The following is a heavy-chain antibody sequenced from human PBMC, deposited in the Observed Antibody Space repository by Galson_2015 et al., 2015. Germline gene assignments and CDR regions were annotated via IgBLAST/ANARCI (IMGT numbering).Heavy chain of an antibody. Sequence: SVKASCKASGYTFTSYAMHWVRQAPGQRLEWMGWINAGNGNTKYSQKFQGRVTITRDTSASTAYMELSSLRSEDTAVYYCARPYDLAGFDPWGQGTLVTVSS. V-gene: IGHV1-3*01. D-gene: IGHD3-16*01. CDR3: ARPYDLAGFDP. CDR1: GYTFTSYA. CDR2: INAGNGNT. J-gene: IGHJ5*02.